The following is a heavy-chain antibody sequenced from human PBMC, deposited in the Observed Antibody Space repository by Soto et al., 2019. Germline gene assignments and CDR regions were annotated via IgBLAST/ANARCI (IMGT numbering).Heavy chain of an antibody. Sequence: SETLSLTCTVSGGSISSGGYYWSWIRQHPGKGLEWIGYIYYSGSTYYNPSLKSRVTISVDTSKNQFSLKLSSVTAADTAVYYCARSSSSWLVDPWGQGTLVTVSS. J-gene: IGHJ5*02. CDR1: GGSISSGGYY. CDR2: IYYSGST. D-gene: IGHD6-13*01. V-gene: IGHV4-31*03. CDR3: ARSSSSWLVDP.